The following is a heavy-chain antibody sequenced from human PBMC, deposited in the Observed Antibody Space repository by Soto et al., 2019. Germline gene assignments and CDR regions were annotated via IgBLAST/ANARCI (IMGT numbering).Heavy chain of an antibody. CDR2: ISGSGDST. J-gene: IGHJ4*02. Sequence: EVQLLESGGGLVQPGGSLRLSCAASGFTFSGYAMNWVRPAPGKGLEWVSVISGSGDSTYYADSVKGRFTISRDNSKNALYLQMHCLRAEDAAVYYCARRSSGWYFDYWGQGTLVTVSS. CDR3: ARRSSGWYFDY. CDR1: GFTFSGYA. V-gene: IGHV3-23*01. D-gene: IGHD6-19*01.